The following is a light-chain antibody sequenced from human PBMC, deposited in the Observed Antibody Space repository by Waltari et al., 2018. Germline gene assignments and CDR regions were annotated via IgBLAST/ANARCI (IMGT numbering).Light chain of an antibody. CDR2: DVS. V-gene: IGKV2D-29*01. Sequence: DIVLTQSPLSLSVTAGQPASISCKSSRSLVYSDGNTYFYWYFHRPVQPPQRLIYDVSNRFSGVRDRFSGSGSGTDFTLKISRVEAEDVGTYYCMHTVEFPWTFGQGTKVEIQ. CDR3: MHTVEFPWT. J-gene: IGKJ1*01. CDR1: RSLVYSDGNTY.